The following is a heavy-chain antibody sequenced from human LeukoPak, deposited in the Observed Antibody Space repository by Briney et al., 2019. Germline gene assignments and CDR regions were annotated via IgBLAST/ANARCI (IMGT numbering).Heavy chain of an antibody. J-gene: IGHJ6*02. D-gene: IGHD2-15*01. Sequence: ASVTVSCKASGGTFSSYAISWVRQAPGQGPEWIGWMNPNNGNTGYAQKFQGRVTMTRDTSISTAYMDLSSLRSEDTAVYYCAKVTGGYCSGGSCFQGDYYGMDVWGQGTTVTVSS. CDR3: AKVTGGYCSGGSCFQGDYYGMDV. CDR1: GGTFSSYA. CDR2: MNPNNGNT. V-gene: IGHV1-8*02.